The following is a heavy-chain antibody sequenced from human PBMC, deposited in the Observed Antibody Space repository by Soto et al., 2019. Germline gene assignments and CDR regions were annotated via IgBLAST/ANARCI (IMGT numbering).Heavy chain of an antibody. V-gene: IGHV3-74*01. J-gene: IGHJ6*02. D-gene: IGHD2-21*02. Sequence: GGSLRLSCAASGFTISSHWMHWVRQVPGKGLEWVSRIKSDGTSISYADSVKGRFTISRDNGKNSLYMQMNSLRAEDTAVYYCPRRVTDYGMDVWGQGTTVTVSS. CDR3: PRRVTDYGMDV. CDR1: GFTISSHW. CDR2: IKSDGTSI.